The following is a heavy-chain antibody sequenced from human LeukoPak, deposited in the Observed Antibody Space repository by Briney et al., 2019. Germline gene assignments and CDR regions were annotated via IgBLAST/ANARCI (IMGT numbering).Heavy chain of an antibody. Sequence: SETLSLTCAVYGGSFSGYYWSWIRQPPGKGLEWIGEINHSGSTNYNPSLKSRVTISVDTSKNQSSLKLSSVTAADTAVYYCARVRLGQVYHFDYWGQGTLVTVSS. CDR2: INHSGST. D-gene: IGHD6-25*01. CDR1: GGSFSGYY. V-gene: IGHV4-34*01. J-gene: IGHJ4*02. CDR3: ARVRLGQVYHFDY.